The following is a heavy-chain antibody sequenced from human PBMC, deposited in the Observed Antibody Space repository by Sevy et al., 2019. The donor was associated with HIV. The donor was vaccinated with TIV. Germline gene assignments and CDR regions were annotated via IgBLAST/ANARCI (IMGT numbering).Heavy chain of an antibody. CDR3: VRAMTPTRVTGHNCFDL. J-gene: IGHJ5*02. Sequence: GGSLRLSCVGSGFVFEGFAVHWVRRSPGKGLEWVSGLTGDGSKKFYEGSVKGRFTISRDNARNSLYLQMNTMKFDDTAVSYGVRAMTPTRVTGHNCFDLWGQGTLVTVSS. CDR2: LTGDGSKK. V-gene: IGHV3-9*01. CDR1: GFVFEGFA. D-gene: IGHD2-8*01.